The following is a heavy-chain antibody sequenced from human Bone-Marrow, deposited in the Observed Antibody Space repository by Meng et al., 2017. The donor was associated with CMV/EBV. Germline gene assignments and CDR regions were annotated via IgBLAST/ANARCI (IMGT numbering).Heavy chain of an antibody. D-gene: IGHD3-22*01. CDR2: INPSGGST. CDR1: GYTFTGYY. Sequence: ASEKASCKASGYTFTGYYMHWVRQAPGQGLEWMGIINPSGGSTSNAQKFQSRVTMTRDTSTSTVYMELSSLRSEDTTVYYCARDRSITMIVVDYYGMDVWGQGTTVTVSS. CDR3: ARDRSITMIVVDYYGMDV. J-gene: IGHJ6*02. V-gene: IGHV1-46*01.